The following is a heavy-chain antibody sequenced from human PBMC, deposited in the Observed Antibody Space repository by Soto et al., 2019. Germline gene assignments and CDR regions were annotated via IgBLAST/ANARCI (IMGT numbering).Heavy chain of an antibody. V-gene: IGHV1-3*01. CDR2: INAGNGNT. CDR1: GYTFTSYA. Sequence: ASVKVSCKASGYTFTSYAMHWVRQAPGQRLEWMGWINAGNGNTKYSQKFQGRVTITRDTSASTAHMELSSLRSEDTAVYYCARAFRPSARPNHYYYGMDVWGPGTTVAVS. CDR3: ARAFRPSARPNHYYYGMDV. J-gene: IGHJ6*02. D-gene: IGHD6-6*01.